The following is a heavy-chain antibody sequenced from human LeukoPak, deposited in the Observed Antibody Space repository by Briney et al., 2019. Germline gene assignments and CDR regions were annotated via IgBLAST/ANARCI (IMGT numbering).Heavy chain of an antibody. CDR3: AKRGVVIRVILVGFHKEAYYFDS. CDR2: ISGSGGGT. J-gene: IGHJ4*02. V-gene: IGHV3-23*01. Sequence: PGGSLRLSCAASGFTFSNYGMSWVRQAPGKGLECVAGISGSGGGTYYADSVKGRFTISRDNPKNTLYLQMNSLRAEDTAVYFCAKRGVVIRVILVGFHKEAYYFDSWGQGALVTVSS. CDR1: GFTFSNYG. D-gene: IGHD3-22*01.